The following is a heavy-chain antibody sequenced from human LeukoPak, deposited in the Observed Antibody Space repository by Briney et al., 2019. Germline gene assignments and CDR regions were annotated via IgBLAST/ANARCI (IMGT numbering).Heavy chain of an antibody. CDR3: ARAPLTIDY. V-gene: IGHV3-74*01. CDR2: IASDGSST. D-gene: IGHD1-14*01. CDR1: GFTFSSYW. J-gene: IGHJ4*02. Sequence: GGSLRLSCAASGFTFSSYWMNWVRQAPGKGLVWVSRIASDGSSTTYADSVKGRFSISRDNAKNTLYLQMNSLRAEDTAVYYCARAPLTIDYWGQGTLVTVSS.